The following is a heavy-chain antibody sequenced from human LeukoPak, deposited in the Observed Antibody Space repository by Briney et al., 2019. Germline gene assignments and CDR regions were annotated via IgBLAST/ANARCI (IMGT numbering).Heavy chain of an antibody. CDR2: ISYDGSTK. V-gene: IGHV3-30*03. CDR1: GVTFSSYS. CDR3: ARDDYGFDP. Sequence: GGSLRLSCAASGVTFSSYSMNWVRQAPGKGLEWVAFISYDGSTKYNVDSVKGRFSISRDNSKNTLHLQMNNLRAEDTALYYCARDDYGFDPWGQGTLVTVSS. D-gene: IGHD4-17*01. J-gene: IGHJ5*02.